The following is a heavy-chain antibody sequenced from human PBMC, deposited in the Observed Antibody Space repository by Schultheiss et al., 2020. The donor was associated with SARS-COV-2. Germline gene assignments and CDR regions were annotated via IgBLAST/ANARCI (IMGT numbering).Heavy chain of an antibody. CDR1: GGSISSSSYY. CDR3: ARGDVGGFDY. D-gene: IGHD3-16*01. Sequence: SQTLSLTCPVPGGSISSSSYYWGWIRQPPGKGLEWIGSIYYSGSTYYNPSLKSRVTISVDTSKNQFSLKLSSVTAADTAVYYCARGDVGGFDYWGQGTLVTVSS. J-gene: IGHJ4*02. V-gene: IGHV4-39*07. CDR2: IYYSGST.